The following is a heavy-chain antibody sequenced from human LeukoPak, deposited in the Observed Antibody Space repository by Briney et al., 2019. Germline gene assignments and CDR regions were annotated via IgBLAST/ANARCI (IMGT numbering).Heavy chain of an antibody. Sequence: AGGSLRLSXAASGFTFSSYSMNWVRQAPGKGLEWVSSISSSSSYIYYADSVKGRFTISRDNAKNSLYLQMNSLRAEDTAVYYCARVLVAGTGKYYFDYWGQGTLVTVSS. J-gene: IGHJ4*02. CDR1: GFTFSSYS. V-gene: IGHV3-21*01. D-gene: IGHD6-19*01. CDR3: ARVLVAGTGKYYFDY. CDR2: ISSSSSYI.